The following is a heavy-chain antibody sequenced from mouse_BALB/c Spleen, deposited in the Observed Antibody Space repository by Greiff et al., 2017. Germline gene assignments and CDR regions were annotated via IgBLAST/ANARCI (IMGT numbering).Heavy chain of an antibody. V-gene: IGHV5-4*02. CDR2: ISDGGSYT. CDR3: ARDIYYYGRGSSSYAMDY. J-gene: IGHJ4*01. CDR1: GFTFSDYY. Sequence: EVQLVESGGGLVKPGGSLKLSCAASGFTFSDYYMYWVRQTPEKRLEWVATISDGGSYTYYPDSVKGRFTISRDNAKNNLYLQMSSLKSEDTAMYYCARDIYYYGRGSSSYAMDYWGQGTSVTVSS. D-gene: IGHD1-1*01.